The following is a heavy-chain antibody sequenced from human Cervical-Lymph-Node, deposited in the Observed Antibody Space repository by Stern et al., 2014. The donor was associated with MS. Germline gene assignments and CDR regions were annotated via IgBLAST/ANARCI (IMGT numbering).Heavy chain of an antibody. CDR2: INPGGGSK. CDR1: GNTFTSYQ. Sequence: QVQLVESGAEVKKPGASVKVSCKASGNTFTSYQMHWVRQIPGQGLEWMGIINPGGGSKSYAQKFQGRVTMTRDTSTSTVYMELSSLRSEDTAVYYCAREVAGHRLGMMDVWGQGTTVTVSS. D-gene: IGHD6-19*01. CDR3: AREVAGHRLGMMDV. V-gene: IGHV1-46*01. J-gene: IGHJ6*02.